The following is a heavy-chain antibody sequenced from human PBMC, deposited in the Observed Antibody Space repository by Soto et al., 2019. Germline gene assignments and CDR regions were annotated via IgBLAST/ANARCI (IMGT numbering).Heavy chain of an antibody. D-gene: IGHD3-3*01. CDR1: GFTVSSNY. V-gene: IGHV3-53*01. CDR3: ARDRRTLSGDFSDY. Sequence: GGSLRLSCAASGFTVSSNYMSWVRQAPGKGLEWVSVIYSGGSTYYADSVKGRFTISRDNSKNTLYLQMNSLRAEDTAVYYCARDRRTLSGDFSDYWGQGTLVTVSS. J-gene: IGHJ4*02. CDR2: IYSGGST.